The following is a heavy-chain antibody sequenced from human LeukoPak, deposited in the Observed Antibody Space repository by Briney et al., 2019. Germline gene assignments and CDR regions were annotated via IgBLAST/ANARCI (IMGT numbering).Heavy chain of an antibody. V-gene: IGHV3-23*01. CDR3: AKGKSNWRNAFDI. D-gene: IGHD1-1*01. CDR1: GFTFSSYA. Sequence: PGGSLRVSCAASGFTFSSYAMTWVGQAPGKGLEWVSSISESGTNTYYADSVKGRFTLSRDNSKNTLYLQMNTLTAEDTAVYYCAKGKSNWRNAFDIGGRGTMVTVSS. J-gene: IGHJ3*02. CDR2: ISESGTNT.